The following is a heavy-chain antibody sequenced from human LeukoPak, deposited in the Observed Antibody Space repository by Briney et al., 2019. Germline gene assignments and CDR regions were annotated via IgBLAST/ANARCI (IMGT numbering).Heavy chain of an antibody. CDR3: ARLVSGWYPGY. J-gene: IGHJ4*02. CDR2: IYYSGST. V-gene: IGHV4-30-4*08. CDR1: GGSISSGDYY. D-gene: IGHD6-19*01. Sequence: PSETLSLTCTVSGGSISSGDYYWSWIRQPPGKGLEWIGYIYYSGSTNYNPSLKSRVTISVDTSKNQFSLKLSSVTAADTAVYYCARLVSGWYPGYWGQGTLVTVSS.